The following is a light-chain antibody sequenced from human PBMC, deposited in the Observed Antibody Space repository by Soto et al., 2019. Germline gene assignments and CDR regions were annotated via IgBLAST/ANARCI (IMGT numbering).Light chain of an antibody. J-gene: IGLJ1*01. Sequence: QSVLNQPRSVSGSAGQSVTISCTGSTSDVGGYNYVSWYQQHPGKAPKLMIYEGSKRPSGVSNRFSGSKSGNTASLTISGLQAEDEADYYCCSYAGSSTYVFGTGTKVTV. V-gene: IGLV2-23*01. CDR2: EGS. CDR3: CSYAGSSTYV. CDR1: TSDVGGYNY.